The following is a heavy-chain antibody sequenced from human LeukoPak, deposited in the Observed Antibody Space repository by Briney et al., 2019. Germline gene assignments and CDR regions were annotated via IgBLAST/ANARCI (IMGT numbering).Heavy chain of an antibody. CDR2: INHRGST. V-gene: IGHV4-34*01. CDR3: AREGESSSDAHYYYYMDV. CDR1: GGSFSGYY. D-gene: IGHD6-13*01. Sequence: PSETLSPTCAVYGGSFSGYYWSWIRQPPGKGLEWIGEINHRGSTNYNPSLKSRVTMSVDTSKNQFSLKLSSVTAADTAVYYCAREGESSSDAHYYYYMDVWGKGTTVTVSS. J-gene: IGHJ6*03.